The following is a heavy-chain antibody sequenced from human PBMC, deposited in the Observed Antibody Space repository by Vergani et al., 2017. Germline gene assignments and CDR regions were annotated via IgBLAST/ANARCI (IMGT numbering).Heavy chain of an antibody. CDR1: GITFKNAW. D-gene: IGHD2-2*02. CDR3: YTDYHDY. V-gene: IGHV3-15*01. CDR2: IRSKNDGGTA. Sequence: EVQVVESGGGLIKPGGSLRFPCVVSGITFKNAWINWVRQAPGKGLEWIGRIRSKNDGGTADYAAPLKGRFTISRDDSKDSAFLLVNNLKTEDTAVYFCYTDYHDYWGQGTLVTVSS. J-gene: IGHJ4*02.